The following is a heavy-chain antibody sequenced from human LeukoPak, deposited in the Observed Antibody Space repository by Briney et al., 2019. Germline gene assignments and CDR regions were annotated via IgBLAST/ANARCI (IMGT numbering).Heavy chain of an antibody. J-gene: IGHJ4*02. V-gene: IGHV1-69*13. D-gene: IGHD6-19*01. CDR1: GGTFSSYA. CDR2: IIPIFGTA. CDR3: ARFSGGIAVAGTWDFDY. Sequence: VKVSCKASGGTFSSYAISWVRQAPGQGLEWMGGIIPIFGTASYAQKFQGRVTITADESTSTAYMELSSLRSEDTAVYYCARFSGGIAVAGTWDFDYWGQGTLVTVSS.